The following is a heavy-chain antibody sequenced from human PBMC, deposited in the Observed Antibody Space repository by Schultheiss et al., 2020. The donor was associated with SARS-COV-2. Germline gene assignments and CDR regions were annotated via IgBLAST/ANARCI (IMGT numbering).Heavy chain of an antibody. D-gene: IGHD2-2*01. Sequence: SETLSLTCTVSGGSISSSSYYWGWIRQPPGKGLEWIGSIYYSGSTYYNPSLKSRVTISVDTSKNQFSLKLRSVTAGDTAVYYCARDNIVVVPAAMGGDDSFDIWSQGAMVTVS. V-gene: IGHV4-39*07. CDR3: ARDNIVVVPAAMGGDDSFDI. CDR1: GGSISSSSYY. CDR2: IYYSGST. J-gene: IGHJ3*02.